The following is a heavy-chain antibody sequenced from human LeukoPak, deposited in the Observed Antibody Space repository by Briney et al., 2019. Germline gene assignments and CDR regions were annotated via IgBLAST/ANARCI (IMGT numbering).Heavy chain of an antibody. CDR3: ASLYSGSYSVFDY. J-gene: IGHJ4*02. Sequence: ASVKVSCKASGGTFSSYAISWVRQAPGQGLEWMGGIIPIFGTANYAQKFQGRVTITADKSTSTAYMELSSLRSEDTAVYYCASLYSGSYSVFDYWGQGTLVTVSS. CDR1: GGTFSSYA. D-gene: IGHD5-12*01. CDR2: IIPIFGTA. V-gene: IGHV1-69*06.